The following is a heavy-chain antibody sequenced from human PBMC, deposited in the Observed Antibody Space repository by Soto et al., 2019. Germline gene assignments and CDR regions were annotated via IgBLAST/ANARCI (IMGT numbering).Heavy chain of an antibody. V-gene: IGHV3-11*03. Sequence: GGSLRLSCAASGFTFSDYYMSWIRQAPGKGLEWVSYISSSSSYTNYADSVKGRFTISRDNAKNSLYLQMNSLRAEDTAVYYCAKMGMYYDFWSGYYPTDSFDPWGQGTLVTVSS. D-gene: IGHD3-3*01. CDR3: AKMGMYYDFWSGYYPTDSFDP. CDR1: GFTFSDYY. CDR2: ISSSSSYT. J-gene: IGHJ5*02.